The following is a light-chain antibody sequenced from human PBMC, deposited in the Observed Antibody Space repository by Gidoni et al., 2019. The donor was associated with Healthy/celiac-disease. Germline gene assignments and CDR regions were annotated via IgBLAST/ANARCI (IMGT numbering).Light chain of an antibody. J-gene: IGKJ3*01. CDR2: GAS. CDR3: QQYNNWPPTFT. CDR1: QSVSIN. V-gene: IGKV3-15*01. Sequence: ELVMTQSPATLSVSPGERATLSCRASQSVSINLSLYQQKPGQAPRLLIYGASTRATGIPARFSGSGSGTEFTLTISSLQSEDFAVYYCQQYNNWPPTFTFGPGTKVDIK.